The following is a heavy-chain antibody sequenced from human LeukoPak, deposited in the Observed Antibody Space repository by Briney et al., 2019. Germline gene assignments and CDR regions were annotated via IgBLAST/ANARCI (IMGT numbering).Heavy chain of an antibody. CDR1: GGSFSGYY. CDR2: INHSGST. CDR3: ARAGYSSGWYNWFDP. D-gene: IGHD6-19*01. Sequence: KTSETLSLTCAVYGGSFSGYYWSWIRQPPGKGLEWIGEINHSGSTNYNPSLKSRVTIPVDTSKNQFSLKLSSVTAADTAVYYCARAGYSSGWYNWFDPWGQGTLVTVSS. V-gene: IGHV4-34*01. J-gene: IGHJ5*02.